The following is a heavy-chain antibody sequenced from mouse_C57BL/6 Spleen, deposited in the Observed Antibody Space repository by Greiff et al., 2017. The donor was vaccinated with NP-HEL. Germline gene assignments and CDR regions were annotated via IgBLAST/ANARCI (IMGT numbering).Heavy chain of an antibody. CDR3: TTTSYYFDY. V-gene: IGHV14-4*01. CDR2: IDPANGDT. Sequence: DVQLVESGAELVRPGASVKLSCTASGFNIKDDYMHWVQQRPEQGLEWIGWIDPANGDTEYASKCQGKPTITADTSSNTAYLQLSSLTSEDTAVYYCTTTSYYFDYWGKGTTLTVSS. J-gene: IGHJ2*01. CDR1: GFNIKDDY.